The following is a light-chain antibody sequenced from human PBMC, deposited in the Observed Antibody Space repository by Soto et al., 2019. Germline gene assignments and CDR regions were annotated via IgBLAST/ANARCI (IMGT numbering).Light chain of an antibody. Sequence: EIVLTQSPGTLSLSPGERATLSCRASQSVSNYLAWYHQRPGQSPRLLIYAASSRATGVPDRCSGGGCATEVTLIIISMQDDDFVVDYCHQYSRNPRTFGQGTKLEIK. V-gene: IGKV3-20*01. CDR1: QSVSNY. J-gene: IGKJ2*01. CDR2: AAS. CDR3: HQYSRNPRT.